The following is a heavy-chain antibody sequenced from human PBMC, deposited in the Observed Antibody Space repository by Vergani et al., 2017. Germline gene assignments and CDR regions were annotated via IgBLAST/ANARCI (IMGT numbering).Heavy chain of an antibody. CDR2: ISSSGSTI. J-gene: IGHJ4*02. D-gene: IGHD2-15*01. V-gene: IGHV3-48*03. CDR3: AKDIDRVVAATFDY. Sequence: EVQLVESGGGLVQPGGSLRLSCAASGFTFSSYEMNWVRQAPGKGLEWVSYISSSGSTIYYADSVKGRFTISRDNAKNSLYLQMNSLRAEDTALYYCAKDIDRVVAATFDYWGQGTLVTVSS. CDR1: GFTFSSYE.